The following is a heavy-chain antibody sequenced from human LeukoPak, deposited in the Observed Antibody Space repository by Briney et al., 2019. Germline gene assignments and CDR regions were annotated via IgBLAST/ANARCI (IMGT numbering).Heavy chain of an antibody. D-gene: IGHD4-17*01. J-gene: IGHJ5*02. Sequence: PSETLSLTCAVYGGSFSGYYWSWIRQPPGKGLEWIGEINHSGSTNYNPSLKSRVTISVDTSKNQFSLKLSSVTAADTAVYYCASYDDYGDGWFDPWGQGTLVTVSS. V-gene: IGHV4-34*01. CDR1: GGSFSGYY. CDR2: INHSGST. CDR3: ASYDDYGDGWFDP.